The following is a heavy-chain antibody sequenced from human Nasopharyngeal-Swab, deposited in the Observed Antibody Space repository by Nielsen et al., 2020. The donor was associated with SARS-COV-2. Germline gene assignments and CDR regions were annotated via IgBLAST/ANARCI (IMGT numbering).Heavy chain of an antibody. Sequence: RQAPGKGLEWIGSIYYSGSTYYNPSLKSRVTISVDTSKNQFSLKLSSVTAADTAVYYCARVEGGFYRPYYYGMDVWGQGTTVTVSS. D-gene: IGHD3-16*01. CDR3: ARVEGGFYRPYYYGMDV. J-gene: IGHJ6*02. CDR2: IYYSGST. V-gene: IGHV4-39*07.